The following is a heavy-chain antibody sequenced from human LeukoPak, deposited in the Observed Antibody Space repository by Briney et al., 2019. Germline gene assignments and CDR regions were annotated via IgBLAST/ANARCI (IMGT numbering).Heavy chain of an antibody. CDR1: GGSFSGYY. Sequence: PSETLSLTCAVYGGSFSGYYWSWIRQPPGKGLEWIGEINHSGSTNYNPSLKSRVTISVDTSKNQFSLKLSSVTAADTAVYYCARSLRYFDKYYFDYWGQGTLVTVPS. CDR2: INHSGST. D-gene: IGHD3-9*01. J-gene: IGHJ4*02. CDR3: ARSLRYFDKYYFDY. V-gene: IGHV4-34*01.